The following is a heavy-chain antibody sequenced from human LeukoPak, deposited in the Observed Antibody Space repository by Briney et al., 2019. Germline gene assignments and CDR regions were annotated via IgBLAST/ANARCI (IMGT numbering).Heavy chain of an antibody. D-gene: IGHD3-3*01. CDR2: IYHSGST. J-gene: IGHJ4*02. CDR1: GYSISSGYYY. CDR3: ARTSITIFGVVTLDY. Sequence: SETLSLTCTVSGYSISSGYYYWGWIRQPPGKGLEWIGSIYHSGSTSYNPSLKSRVTISVDMSKNQFSLKLRSVTAADTAVYYCARTSITIFGVVTLDYWGQGTLVTVSS. V-gene: IGHV4-38-2*02.